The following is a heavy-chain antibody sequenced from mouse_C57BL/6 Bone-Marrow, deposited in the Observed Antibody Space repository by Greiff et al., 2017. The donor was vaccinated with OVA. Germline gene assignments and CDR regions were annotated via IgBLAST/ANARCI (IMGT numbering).Heavy chain of an antibody. CDR3: ARNRRRGLHWYFDV. D-gene: IGHD1-2*01. CDR1: GFSLTSYG. CDR2: IWSGGST. V-gene: IGHV2-2*01. Sequence: VQRVESGPGLVQPSQSLSITCTVSGFSLTSYGVHWVRQSPGKGLEWLGVIWSGGSTDYNAAFISRLSISKDNSKSQVFFKMNSLQADDTAIYYCARNRRRGLHWYFDVWGTGTTVTVSS. J-gene: IGHJ1*03.